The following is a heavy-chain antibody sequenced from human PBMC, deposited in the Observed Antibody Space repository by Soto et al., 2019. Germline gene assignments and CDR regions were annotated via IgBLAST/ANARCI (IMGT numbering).Heavy chain of an antibody. CDR2: IYHSGST. CDR1: GGSISSGGYS. V-gene: IGHV4-30-2*01. D-gene: IGHD6-19*01. Sequence: QLQLQESGSGLVKPSQTLSLTCAVSGGSISSGGYSWSWIRQPPGKGLEWIGYIYHSGSTYYNPSVKRRATLAVDRPKNQFSLKLSSVTAADPAVYYCARAGGLGAVAVDYWGQGTLVTVSS. CDR3: ARAGGLGAVAVDY. J-gene: IGHJ4*02.